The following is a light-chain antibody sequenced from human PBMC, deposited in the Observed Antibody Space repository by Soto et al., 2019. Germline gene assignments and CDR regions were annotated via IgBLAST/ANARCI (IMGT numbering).Light chain of an antibody. CDR2: DVS. Sequence: QSVLTQPRSVSGSPGQSVTISCPGTSSDVGGYNYVSWYQQHPGKAPKLMIYDVSKRPSGVPDRFSGSKSGNTASLTISGLQAEDEADYYCCSYAGSYTVVFGTGTKVTVL. V-gene: IGLV2-11*01. CDR1: SSDVGGYNY. J-gene: IGLJ1*01. CDR3: CSYAGSYTVV.